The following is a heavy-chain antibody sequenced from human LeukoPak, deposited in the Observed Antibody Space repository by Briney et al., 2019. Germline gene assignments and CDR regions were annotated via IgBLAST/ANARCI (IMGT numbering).Heavy chain of an antibody. V-gene: IGHV1-69*04. D-gene: IGHD2-21*02. CDR1: GGTYSSYA. J-gene: IGHJ4*02. CDR3: ATFRSYCGGDCEGARDY. CDR2: IIPILGIA. Sequence: ASVKVSCKASGGTYSSYAISWVRQAPGQGLEWMGRIIPILGIANYAQKFQGRVTITADKSTSTAYMELSSLRSEDTAVYYCATFRSYCGGDCEGARDYWGQGTLVTVSS.